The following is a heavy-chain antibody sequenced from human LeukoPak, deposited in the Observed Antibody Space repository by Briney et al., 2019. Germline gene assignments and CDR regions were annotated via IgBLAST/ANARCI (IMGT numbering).Heavy chain of an antibody. CDR1: AGSIGRSSDD. CDR3: MTVRDWIPAEYFDY. V-gene: IGHV4-39*01. J-gene: IGHJ4*02. D-gene: IGHD2-2*01. CDR2: IYYSGST. Sequence: SESLSPTYSLSAGSIGRSSDDSGWIRQPPGKGLEWIGSIYYSGSTYYNPSLKSRVTISVDTSKNQFSLKLSSVTAADTAVYYCMTVRDWIPAEYFDYWGQGTLVTVSS.